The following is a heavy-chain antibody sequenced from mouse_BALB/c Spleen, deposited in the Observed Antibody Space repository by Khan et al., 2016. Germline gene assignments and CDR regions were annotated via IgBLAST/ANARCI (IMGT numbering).Heavy chain of an antibody. CDR3: ARFDYDRGYFDY. V-gene: IGHV3-2*02. D-gene: IGHD2-4*01. Sequence: QLEESGPGLVKPSQSLSLTCTVTGYSITSDYAWNWIRQFPGNKLEWMGYITYSGSTSYNPSLKSRIPIIRDTSKNQFFLQLNSVTTEDTATYYCARFDYDRGYFDYWGQGTTLTVSS. CDR2: ITYSGST. J-gene: IGHJ2*01. CDR1: GYSITSDYA.